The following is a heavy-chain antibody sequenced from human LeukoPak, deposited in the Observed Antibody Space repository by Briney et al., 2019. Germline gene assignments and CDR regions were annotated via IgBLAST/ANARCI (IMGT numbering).Heavy chain of an antibody. CDR1: EFTFSSYA. D-gene: IGHD6-13*01. CDR3: AKATYSESFFDY. CDR2: ISGSGGST. Sequence: GGPLRLSCAASEFTFSSYAMSWVRQAPGKGLEWVSAISGSGGSTYYADSVKGRFTISRDNSKNTLYLQMNSLRAEDTAVYYCAKATYSESFFDYWGQGTLVTVSS. V-gene: IGHV3-23*01. J-gene: IGHJ4*02.